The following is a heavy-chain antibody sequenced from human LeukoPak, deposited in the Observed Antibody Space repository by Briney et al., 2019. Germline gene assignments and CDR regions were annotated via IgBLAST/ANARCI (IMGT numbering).Heavy chain of an antibody. CDR3: ASGVHYTSGWIDI. CDR2: ISSSGSTI. J-gene: IGHJ3*02. CDR1: GFTFGSNE. Sequence: GGSLRLSCAASGFTFGSNEMNWVRQAPGKGLEWLSYISSSGSTIHYVDSVKGRFTISRDNAKNSLFLQMNSLRAEDTAVYYCASGVHYTSGWIDIWGQGTMVTVSS. V-gene: IGHV3-48*03. D-gene: IGHD6-19*01.